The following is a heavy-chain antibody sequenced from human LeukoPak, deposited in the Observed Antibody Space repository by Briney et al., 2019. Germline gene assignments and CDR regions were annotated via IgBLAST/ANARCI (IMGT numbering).Heavy chain of an antibody. CDR2: ISGSGEST. Sequence: HPGGSLRLSCAASGLTFSSYVMSWVRQAPGKGLEWVSVISGSGESTYYADSVKGRFTISRDNSKNTLYLQMNSLRAEDTAVYYCAKGIHLDYWGQGTLVTVSS. CDR3: AKGIHLDY. V-gene: IGHV3-23*01. CDR1: GLTFSSYV. J-gene: IGHJ4*02.